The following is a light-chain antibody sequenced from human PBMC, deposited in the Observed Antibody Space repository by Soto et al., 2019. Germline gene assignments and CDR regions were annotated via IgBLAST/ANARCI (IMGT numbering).Light chain of an antibody. Sequence: DIQMTQSPSSLSASVGYRVTITGRASQSISSYLNWYQQKPGKAPKLLIYAASSLQSGVPSRFSGSGSGTDFTLTISSLQPEDFATYYCQQSYSTSITFGQGTRLEI. CDR1: QSISSY. J-gene: IGKJ5*01. CDR2: AAS. CDR3: QQSYSTSIT. V-gene: IGKV1-39*01.